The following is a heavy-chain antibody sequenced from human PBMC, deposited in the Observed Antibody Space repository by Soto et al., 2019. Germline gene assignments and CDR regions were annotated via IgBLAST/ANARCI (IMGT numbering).Heavy chain of an antibody. J-gene: IGHJ5*02. V-gene: IGHV3-53*04. CDR3: ARENIVAGYWFDP. CDR2: IYSGGIT. Sequence: EVQLVESGGGLVQPGVSLRLSCAASGFTVSSNYMSWVRQAPGKGLEWVSVIYSGGITYYADSVKGRLTISRHNSKNTLYLQMNSLRAEDTAVYYCARENIVAGYWFDPWGQGTLVTVSS. D-gene: IGHD5-12*01. CDR1: GFTVSSNY.